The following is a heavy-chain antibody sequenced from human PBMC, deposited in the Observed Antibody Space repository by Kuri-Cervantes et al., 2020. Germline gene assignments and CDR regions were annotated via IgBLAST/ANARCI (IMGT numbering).Heavy chain of an antibody. J-gene: IGHJ4*02. D-gene: IGHD2-15*01. CDR1: GFTFSDYY. CDR2: ISSSGSII. V-gene: IGHV3-11*01. CDR3: ARDGCSGGSCYYFDY. Sequence: GESLKISXAASGFTFSDYYMSWIRQAPGKGLEWVSYISSSGSIIYYADSVKGRFTISRDNAKNSLYLQMNSLRAEDTAVYYCARDGCSGGSCYYFDYWGQGTLVTVSS.